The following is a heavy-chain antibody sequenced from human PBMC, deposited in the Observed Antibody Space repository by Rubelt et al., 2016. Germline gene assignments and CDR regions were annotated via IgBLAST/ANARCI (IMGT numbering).Heavy chain of an antibody. J-gene: IGHJ4*02. CDR3: ARGDYGSGSYYNVDFDCFDY. Sequence: QVHLQESGPGLVKPSGTLSLTCAVSGGSISSSNWWSWVRQPPGKGLEWIVEVYHSVSTNYNPSLKSRVTISVDKSKNQLSLKLTSVTAAGTAVDYCARGDYGSGSYYNVDFDCFDYWGQGTLVTVSS. CDR1: GGSISSSNW. D-gene: IGHD3-10*01. V-gene: IGHV4-4*02. CDR2: VYHSVST.